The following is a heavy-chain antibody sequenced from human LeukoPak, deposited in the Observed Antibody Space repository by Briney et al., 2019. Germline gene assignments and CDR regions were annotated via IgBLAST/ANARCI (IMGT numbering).Heavy chain of an antibody. CDR2: ISGSGDTT. CDR1: GFTFSSYA. V-gene: IGHV3-23*01. Sequence: GGSLRLSCAASGFTFSSYAMSWVRQAPGKGLEWVSVISGSGDTTYYADSVKGRFTIPRDNSKNTLYLQMNALRAEDTAVYYCARQAEGSYYFDYWGQGTLVTVSS. CDR3: ARQAEGSYYFDY. D-gene: IGHD1-14*01. J-gene: IGHJ4*02.